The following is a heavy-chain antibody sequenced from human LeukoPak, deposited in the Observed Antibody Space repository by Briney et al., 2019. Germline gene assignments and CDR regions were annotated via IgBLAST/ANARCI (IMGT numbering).Heavy chain of an antibody. CDR1: GGSISSSSYY. V-gene: IGHV4-39*01. CDR2: IYYSGSTYYT. D-gene: IGHD6-6*01. CDR3: ARLPHFEYSTSWYFDY. Sequence: PSETLSLTCTVSGGSISSSSYYWGWIRQPPGKGLEWIGTIYYSGSTYYTYYNPSLKSRVTISVDTSKNQFSLKLSSVTAADTAVYYCARLPHFEYSTSWYFDYWGQGTLVTVSS. J-gene: IGHJ4*02.